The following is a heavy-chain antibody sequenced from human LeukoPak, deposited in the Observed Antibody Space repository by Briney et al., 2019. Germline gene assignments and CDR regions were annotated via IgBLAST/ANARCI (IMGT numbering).Heavy chain of an antibody. D-gene: IGHD3-3*01. CDR1: GFTFSSYS. CDR2: ISSSSSYI. Sequence: PGGSLRLSCAASGFTFSSYSMNWVRQAPGKGLEWVSSISSSSSYIYYADSVKGRFTISRDNAKNSLYLQMNSLRAEDTAVYYCARDRGYYDLWSGYLWYNWFDPWGQGTLVTVSS. J-gene: IGHJ5*02. V-gene: IGHV3-21*01. CDR3: ARDRGYYDLWSGYLWYNWFDP.